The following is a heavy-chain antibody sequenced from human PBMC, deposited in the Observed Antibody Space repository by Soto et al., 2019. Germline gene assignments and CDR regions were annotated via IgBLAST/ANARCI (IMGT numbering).Heavy chain of an antibody. CDR3: ARRPEGYCSSTSCSFDY. Sequence: PGESLKISCKGSGYSFTSYWISWVRQMPGKGLEWMGRIDPSDSYTNYSPSFQGHVTISADKSISTAYLQWSSLKASDTAMYYCARRPEGYCSSTSCSFDYWGQGTLVTVS. V-gene: IGHV5-10-1*01. J-gene: IGHJ4*02. D-gene: IGHD2-2*01. CDR1: GYSFTSYW. CDR2: IDPSDSYT.